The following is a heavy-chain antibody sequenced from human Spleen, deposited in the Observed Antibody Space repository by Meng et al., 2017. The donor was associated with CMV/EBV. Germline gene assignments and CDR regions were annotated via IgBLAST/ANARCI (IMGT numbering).Heavy chain of an antibody. J-gene: IGHJ4*02. D-gene: IGHD3-10*01. Sequence: GESLKISCAASGFSFSTYWMQWVRRAPGKGLEWVSRIDFDGSRTTYADSVKGRFTISRDNAKNTLYLQMNSLRAEDTAVYYCAREMVRAYSVDYWGQGTLVTVPQ. CDR1: GFSFSTYW. V-gene: IGHV3-74*01. CDR2: IDFDGSRT. CDR3: AREMVRAYSVDY.